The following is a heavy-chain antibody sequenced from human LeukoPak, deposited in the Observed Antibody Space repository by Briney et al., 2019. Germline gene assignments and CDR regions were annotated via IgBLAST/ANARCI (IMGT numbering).Heavy chain of an antibody. CDR1: GGSFSGYS. CDR3: ARAYLDIVVVPAAMLVG. CDR2: IDRSRST. Sequence: SETLSLTCAVYGGSFSGYSWTWIRHPPGKGLEWIGEIDRSRSTNYNPSLKSRVTISVDKSKNQFSLKLSSVTAADTAVYYCARAYLDIVVVPAAMLVGWGQGTLVTVSS. D-gene: IGHD2-2*01. V-gene: IGHV4-34*01. J-gene: IGHJ4*02.